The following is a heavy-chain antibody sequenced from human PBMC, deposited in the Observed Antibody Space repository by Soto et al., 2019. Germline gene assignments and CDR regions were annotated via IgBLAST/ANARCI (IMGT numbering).Heavy chain of an antibody. CDR1: GFTFSSYA. J-gene: IGHJ4*02. CDR2: IRGNGDPP. V-gene: IGHV3-64D*06. CDR3: VKSRGGNNFDFFD. D-gene: IGHD5-12*01. Sequence: GGSLRLSCSASGFTFSSYAIHWVRQAPGKGLEYVSGIRGNGDPPFYADSVKGRFTISRDNSKNTLYLQMSSLSADDTAVYYCVKSRGGNNFDFFDWGQGALVTVSS.